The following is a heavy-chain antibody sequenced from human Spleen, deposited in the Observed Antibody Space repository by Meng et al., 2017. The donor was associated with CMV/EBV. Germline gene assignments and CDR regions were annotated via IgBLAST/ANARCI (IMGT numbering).Heavy chain of an antibody. CDR1: GGSFSSYY. CDR2: IYYSGST. V-gene: IGHV4-59*01. J-gene: IGHJ6*02. Sequence: ETLSLTCAVYGGSFSSYYWSWIRQPPGKGLEWIGYIYYSGSTNYNPSLKSRVTISVDTSKNQFSLKLSSVTAADTAVYYCARASYDFWSGYYYYYYGMDVWGQGTTVTVSS. D-gene: IGHD3-3*01. CDR3: ARASYDFWSGYYYYYYGMDV.